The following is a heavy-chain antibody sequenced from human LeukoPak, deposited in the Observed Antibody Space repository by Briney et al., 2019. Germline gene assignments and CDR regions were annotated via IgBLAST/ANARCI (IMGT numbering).Heavy chain of an antibody. D-gene: IGHD1-7*01. CDR3: ARKTGTTKGGYFDY. CDR1: GGSFSDYY. J-gene: IGHJ4*02. CDR2: INHSGST. V-gene: IGHV4-34*01. Sequence: SETLSLTCAVYGGSFSDYYWSWIRQPPGKGLEWIGEINHSGSTNYNPSLKSRVTISVDTSKNQFSLKLSSVTAADTAVYYCARKTGTTKGGYFDYWGQGTLVTVSS.